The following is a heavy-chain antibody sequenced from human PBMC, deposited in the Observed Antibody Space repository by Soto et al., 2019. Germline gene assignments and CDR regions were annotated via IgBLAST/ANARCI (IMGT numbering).Heavy chain of an antibody. CDR1: GGSISSSSYY. J-gene: IGHJ3*02. D-gene: IGHD5-18*01. Sequence: QLQLQESGPGLVKPSETLSLTCTVSGGSISSSSYYWGWIRQPPGKGLEWIGSIYYSGSTYYNPSLKSRVTISVDTSKDQFSLKLSSVTAADTAVYYGARPREDSSSGAFDIWGQGTMVTVSS. CDR2: IYYSGST. CDR3: ARPREDSSSGAFDI. V-gene: IGHV4-39*01.